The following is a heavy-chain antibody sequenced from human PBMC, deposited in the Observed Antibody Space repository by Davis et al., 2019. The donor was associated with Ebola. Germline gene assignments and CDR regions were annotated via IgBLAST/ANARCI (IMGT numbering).Heavy chain of an antibody. J-gene: IGHJ4*02. D-gene: IGHD5-12*01. CDR3: ARGRSMVATQVGLRY. Sequence: AASVKVSCKASGYTFTSCGISWVRQAPGQGLEWMGWISAYTGDTNYAQKFQGRVTMTTDTSTSTAYMELRSLRSDDTAVYYCARGRSMVATQVGLRYWGQGTLVTVSS. CDR1: GYTFTSCG. CDR2: ISAYTGDT. V-gene: IGHV1-18*01.